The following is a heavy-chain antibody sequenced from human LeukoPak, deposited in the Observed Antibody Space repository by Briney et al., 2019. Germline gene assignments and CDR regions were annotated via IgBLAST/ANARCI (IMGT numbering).Heavy chain of an antibody. CDR2: IYYSGST. CDR3: ARASYSYDINGWVPFDY. D-gene: IGHD3-22*01. Sequence: PSETLSLTCTVSGGSISSYYWNWIRQPPGKGLEWIGYIYYSGSTNYNPSLKSRVTISVDTSKNQFSLRLSSVTAADTAVYYCARASYSYDINGWVPFDYWGQGTLVTVSS. J-gene: IGHJ4*02. CDR1: GGSISSYY. V-gene: IGHV4-59*01.